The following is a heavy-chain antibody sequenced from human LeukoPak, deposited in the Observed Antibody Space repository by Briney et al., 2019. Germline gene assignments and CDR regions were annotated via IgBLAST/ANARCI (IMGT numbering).Heavy chain of an antibody. CDR2: ISGSGGTT. J-gene: IGHJ4*02. CDR3: AKEYRGGWPFDY. D-gene: IGHD6-19*01. V-gene: IGHV3-23*01. Sequence: PGGSLRLSCAASGFTFSTYAMSWVRQAPGKGLEWASGISGSGGTTYYADSVKGRFTIFRDNSNNMLYLQMNSLRAEDTAVYYCAKEYRGGWPFDYWGQGTLVTVSS. CDR1: GFTFSTYA.